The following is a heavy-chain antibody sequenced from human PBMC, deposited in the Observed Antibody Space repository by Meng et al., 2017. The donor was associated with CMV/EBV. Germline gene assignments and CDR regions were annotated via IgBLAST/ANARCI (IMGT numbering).Heavy chain of an antibody. CDR3: ARARVEMATILVVQFDY. CDR2: INWNGGST. V-gene: IGHV3-20*04. CDR1: GFTFDDYG. J-gene: IGHJ4*02. D-gene: IGHD5-24*01. Sequence: GGSLRLSCAASGFTFDDYGMSWVRQAPGKGLEWVSGINWNGGSTGYADSVKGRFTISRDNAKNSLYLQMNSLRAEDTALYYCARARVEMATILVVQFDYWGQGTLVTVSS.